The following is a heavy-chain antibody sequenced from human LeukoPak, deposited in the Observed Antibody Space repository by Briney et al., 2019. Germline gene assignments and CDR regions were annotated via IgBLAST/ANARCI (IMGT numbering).Heavy chain of an antibody. Sequence: ASVKVSCKASGYTFTGYYMHWVRQAPGQGLEWMGWINPNSGGTNYAQKFQGRVTMTRDTFISTAYMELSRLRSDDTAVYYCATTRLGSSGYYYGDAFDIWGQGTMVTVSS. D-gene: IGHD3-22*01. CDR1: GYTFTGYY. CDR3: ATTRLGSSGYYYGDAFDI. V-gene: IGHV1-2*02. CDR2: INPNSGGT. J-gene: IGHJ3*02.